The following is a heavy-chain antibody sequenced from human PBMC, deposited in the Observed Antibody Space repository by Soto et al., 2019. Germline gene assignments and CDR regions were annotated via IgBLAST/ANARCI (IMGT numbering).Heavy chain of an antibody. CDR2: ISYDGSNT. V-gene: IGHV3-30-3*01. Sequence: VQLVESGGGVVQPGRSLRLSCAASGSPSSSYAMHGVAQAPCTGLEWVAVISYDGSNTYYADPVKGRFTISRDNSTNTLYLQMHSLRAEDTAVYYCARDESASLLYWGQGTLVTVSS. CDR3: ARDESASLLY. CDR1: GSPSSSYA. J-gene: IGHJ4*02. D-gene: IGHD2-2*01.